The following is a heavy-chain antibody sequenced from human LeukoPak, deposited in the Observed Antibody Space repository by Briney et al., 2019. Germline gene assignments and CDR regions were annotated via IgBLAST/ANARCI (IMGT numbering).Heavy chain of an antibody. CDR1: GFTLRSYG. J-gene: IGHJ6*03. Sequence: GGSLRLSCAASGFTLRSYGMSWVRQAPGKGLEWVSGITSDGSTYYADSVRGRFIISRDNSKNTLYLQMNSLRAEDRALYYCAREYMDVWGKGTMVTISS. CDR3: AREYMDV. V-gene: IGHV3-23*01. CDR2: ITSDGST.